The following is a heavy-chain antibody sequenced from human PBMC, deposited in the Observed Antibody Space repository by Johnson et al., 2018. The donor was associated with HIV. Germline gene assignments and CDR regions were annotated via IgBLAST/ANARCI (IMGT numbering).Heavy chain of an antibody. CDR3: ARTTYSSPGAFDI. D-gene: IGHD6-19*01. CDR1: GFTFDDYA. J-gene: IGHJ3*02. V-gene: IGHV3-9*01. CDR2: ISWNSGSI. Sequence: VQLLESGGGVVQPGRSLRLSCAASGFTFDDYAMHWVRQAPGKGLEWVSGISWNSGSIGYADSVKGRFTISRDNSKNTLYLQMNSLRAEDTAVYYCARTTYSSPGAFDIWGQGTMVTVSS.